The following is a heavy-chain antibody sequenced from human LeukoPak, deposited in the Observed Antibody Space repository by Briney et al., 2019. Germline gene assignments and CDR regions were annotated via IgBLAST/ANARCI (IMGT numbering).Heavy chain of an antibody. J-gene: IGHJ4*02. D-gene: IGHD3-3*01. CDR1: GYTLTELS. CDR3: ATAVMRYDFWSGYYTIPTFDY. V-gene: IGHV1-24*01. CDR2: FDPEDGET. Sequence: ASVKVSCKVSGYTLTELSMHWVRQAPGKGLEWMGGFDPEDGETIYAQKFQGRVTMTEDTSTDTAYMELSSLRSEDTAVYYCATAVMRYDFWSGYYTIPTFDYWAREPWSPSPQ.